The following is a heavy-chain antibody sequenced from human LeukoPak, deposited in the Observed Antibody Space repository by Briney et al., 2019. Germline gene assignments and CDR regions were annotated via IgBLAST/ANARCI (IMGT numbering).Heavy chain of an antibody. Sequence: VGSFRLSRAASGFTFSSYAMSWVRQAPGKGLEWVSSISGSGGSTYYADSVSGRFTISRDNSKTTLVLQMNSLRAEDTAVYYRAKARYSSGWSSTYWGQEPVDPVSS. D-gene: IGHD6-19*01. CDR3: AKARYSSGWSSTY. J-gene: IGHJ4*02. CDR2: ISGSGGST. V-gene: IGHV3-23*01. CDR1: GFTFSSYA.